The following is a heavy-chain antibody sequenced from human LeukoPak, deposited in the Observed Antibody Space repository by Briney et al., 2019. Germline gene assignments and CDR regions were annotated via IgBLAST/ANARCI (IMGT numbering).Heavy chain of an antibody. J-gene: IGHJ6*04. Sequence: KPGGSLRLSCAASGFTFSSYSMNWARQAPGRGLEWVSSISSSSSYIYYADSEKGRFTISRDNAKNSLYLQMNSLRAEDTAVYYCAELGITMIGGVWGKGTTVTISS. D-gene: IGHD3-10*02. CDR1: GFTFSSYS. CDR3: AELGITMIGGV. V-gene: IGHV3-21*01. CDR2: ISSSSSYI.